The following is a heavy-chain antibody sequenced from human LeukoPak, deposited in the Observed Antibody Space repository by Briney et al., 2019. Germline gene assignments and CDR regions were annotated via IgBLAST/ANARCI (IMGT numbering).Heavy chain of an antibody. V-gene: IGHV1-69*05. Sequence: ASVKVSCKASGGTFSSYAISWVRQAPGQGLEWMGGIIPIFGTANYAQKFQGRVTMTRDTSTSTVYMELSSLRSEDTAVYYCARGTYSHGDYWGQGTLVTVSS. D-gene: IGHD4-11*01. CDR1: GGTFSSYA. CDR2: IIPIFGTA. J-gene: IGHJ4*02. CDR3: ARGTYSHGDY.